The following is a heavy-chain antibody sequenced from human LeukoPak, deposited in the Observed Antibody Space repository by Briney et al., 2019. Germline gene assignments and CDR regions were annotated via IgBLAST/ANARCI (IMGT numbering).Heavy chain of an antibody. CDR2: INAGNGNT. CDR3: ARDRAMGATSRYYYYYGMDV. J-gene: IGHJ6*02. D-gene: IGHD1-26*01. Sequence: ASVKVSCKASGYTFTSYVMHWVRQAPGQRLEWMGWINAGNGNTKYSQKFQGKVTITRDTSASTAYMELSSLRSEDTAVYYCARDRAMGATSRYYYYYGMDVWGQGTTVTVSS. CDR1: GYTFTSYV. V-gene: IGHV1-3*01.